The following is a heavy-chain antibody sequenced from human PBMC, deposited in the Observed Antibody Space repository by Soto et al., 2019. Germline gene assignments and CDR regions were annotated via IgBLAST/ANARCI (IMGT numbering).Heavy chain of an antibody. CDR1: GDSLSSGGHY. V-gene: IGHV4-31*03. Sequence: SETLSLTCTVSGDSLSSGGHYWSWIRQHPGKGLEWIGHIYDSVNTYYSPSLRSRVTISADMSKNQFSLNLRSVTAADTAVYYCARVDHSGYFAILTDYWGQGTLVTVSS. CDR2: IYDSVNT. J-gene: IGHJ4*02. D-gene: IGHD3-9*01. CDR3: ARVDHSGYFAILTDY.